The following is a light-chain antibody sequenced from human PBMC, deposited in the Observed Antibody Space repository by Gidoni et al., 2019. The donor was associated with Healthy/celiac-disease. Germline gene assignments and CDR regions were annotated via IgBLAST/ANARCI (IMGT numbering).Light chain of an antibody. CDR2: GNK. CDR1: SIGAGYD. V-gene: IGLV1-40*01. J-gene: IGLJ3*02. CDR3: QSYDSSLSGSV. Sequence: QSVLTQPPSVSGAPGQRVTISCTGRSIGAGYDAHWYQQLPGTAPKLLIYGNKNRPPGVPDRFSGSKSGTSASLAITGLQAEDEADYHCQSYDSSLSGSVFGGGTRLTVL.